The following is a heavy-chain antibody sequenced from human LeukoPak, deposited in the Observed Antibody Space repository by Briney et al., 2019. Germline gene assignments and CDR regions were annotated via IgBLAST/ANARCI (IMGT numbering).Heavy chain of an antibody. CDR3: ARQEGRGFYYHMDV. V-gene: IGHV1-69*05. D-gene: IGHD3-10*01. CDR2: IIPIFGTA. Sequence: SVKVSCKASGGTFSSYGISWVRQAPGQGLEWMGRIIPIFGTAKYAQKFQGRVTMTTDESTSTGYMELSSLRSKDTAVYYCARQEGRGFYYHMDVWGKGTRSPSP. CDR1: GGTFSSYG. J-gene: IGHJ6*03.